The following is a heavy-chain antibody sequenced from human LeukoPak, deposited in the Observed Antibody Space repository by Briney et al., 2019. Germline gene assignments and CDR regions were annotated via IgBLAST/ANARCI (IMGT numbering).Heavy chain of an antibody. J-gene: IGHJ4*02. V-gene: IGHV3-30*04. CDR2: ISYDGSNK. CDR3: ARCGEQWLEPLFDY. Sequence: GGSLRLSCAASGFTFSSYAMHWVRQAPGKGLEWVAVISYDGSNKYYADSVKGRFTISRDNSNNTLYLQMNSLRAEDTAVYYCARCGEQWLEPLFDYWGQGTLVTVSS. D-gene: IGHD6-19*01. CDR1: GFTFSSYA.